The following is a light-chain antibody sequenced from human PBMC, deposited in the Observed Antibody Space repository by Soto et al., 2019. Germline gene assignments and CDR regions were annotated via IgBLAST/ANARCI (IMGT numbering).Light chain of an antibody. CDR2: DTS. J-gene: IGKJ1*01. CDR3: QEYGSSRT. V-gene: IGKV3-20*01. Sequence: EIVLTQSPGTLSLYPGESATLSCRASQSVSSSYLAWYQQKPGQAPRLLMYDTSSRAIGIPDRFSGSGSGTDFTLTISRLEPEDFAVYFCQEYGSSRTFGQGTKVDIK. CDR1: QSVSSSY.